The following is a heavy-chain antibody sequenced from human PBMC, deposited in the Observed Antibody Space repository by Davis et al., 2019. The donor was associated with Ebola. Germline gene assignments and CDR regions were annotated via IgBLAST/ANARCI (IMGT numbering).Heavy chain of an antibody. J-gene: IGHJ3*02. V-gene: IGHV4-39*07. Sequence: PSETLSLTCTVSGGSISSSSYHWGWIRQPPGKGLEWIGNIYYSGSTYYNPSLKSRVTISVDTSKNQFSLNLSSVTAADTAVYSCARGRSIASGAFDIWGQGTMVTVSS. D-gene: IGHD2-21*01. CDR2: IYYSGST. CDR1: GGSISSSSYH. CDR3: ARGRSIASGAFDI.